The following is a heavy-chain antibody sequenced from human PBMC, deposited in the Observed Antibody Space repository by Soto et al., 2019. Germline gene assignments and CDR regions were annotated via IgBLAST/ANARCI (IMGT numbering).Heavy chain of an antibody. V-gene: IGHV4-59*01. J-gene: IGHJ4*02. CDR3: ARARGGYMDY. Sequence: QVQLQDSGPGLVKPSETLSLTCTVSGGSISSYYWSWIRQPPGKGLEWIGYIYYSGSTNYNPSLKSRLTISVDTSKNQFSLKLSAVTAEDTAVYYCARARGGYMDYWGQGTLVTVSS. D-gene: IGHD2-15*01. CDR2: IYYSGST. CDR1: GGSISSYY.